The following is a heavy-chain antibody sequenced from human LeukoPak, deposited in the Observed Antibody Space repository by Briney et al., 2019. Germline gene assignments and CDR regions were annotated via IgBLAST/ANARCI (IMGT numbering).Heavy chain of an antibody. D-gene: IGHD3-3*01. CDR3: ARGYDTIFGVVITDDAFDI. CDR1: GGSFSGYY. CDR2: INHSGST. Sequence: KASETLSLTCAVYGGSFSGYYWSWIRQPPGKGLEWIGEINHSGSTNYNPSLKSRVTISVDTSKNQFSLKLSSVTAADTAVYYCARGYDTIFGVVITDDAFDIWGQGTMVTVSS. V-gene: IGHV4-34*01. J-gene: IGHJ3*02.